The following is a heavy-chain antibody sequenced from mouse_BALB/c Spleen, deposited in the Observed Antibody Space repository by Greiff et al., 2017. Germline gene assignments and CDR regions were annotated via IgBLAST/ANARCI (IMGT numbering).Heavy chain of an antibody. CDR1: GFNIKDYY. CDR3: NAPYYGSSPYYFDY. J-gene: IGHJ2*01. CDR2: IDPENGDT. D-gene: IGHD1-1*01. Sequence: VQLKESGAELVRSGASVKLSCTASGFNIKDYYMHWVKQRPEQGLEWIGWIDPENGDTEYAPKFQGKATMTADTSSNTAYLQLSSLTSEDTAVYYCNAPYYGSSPYYFDYWGQGTTLTVSS. V-gene: IGHV14-4*02.